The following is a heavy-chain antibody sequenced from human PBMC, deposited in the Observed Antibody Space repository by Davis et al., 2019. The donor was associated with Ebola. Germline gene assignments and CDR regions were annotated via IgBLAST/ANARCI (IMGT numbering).Heavy chain of an antibody. J-gene: IGHJ6*02. Sequence: PGGSLRLSCSGSGFTFSAYDFHWVRQAPSKGLQWVAHISYDESQKDFLDSVEGRSTISRDNSKNTLVLQMDSLRVEDTGVYYCARQRAEGGGMDVWGQGTTVTVSS. CDR1: GFTFSAYD. CDR2: ISYDESQK. V-gene: IGHV3-33*05. CDR3: ARQRAEGGGMDV.